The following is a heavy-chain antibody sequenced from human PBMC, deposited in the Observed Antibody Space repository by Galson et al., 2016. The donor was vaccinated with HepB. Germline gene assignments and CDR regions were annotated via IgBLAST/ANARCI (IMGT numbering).Heavy chain of an antibody. CDR2: ISSSSTYI. J-gene: IGHJ6*03. CDR1: GFTFSSHS. D-gene: IGHD3-3*01. CDR3: GRGTALGGHYYYMDV. V-gene: IGHV3-21*01. Sequence: SLRLSCAASGFTFSSHSMNWVRQAPGKGLEWVSSISSSSTYIHDADSVKGRFTISRDNAKNSLYLQMNSLRAEDTAMYYCGRGTALGGHYYYMDVWGKGTTVTVSS.